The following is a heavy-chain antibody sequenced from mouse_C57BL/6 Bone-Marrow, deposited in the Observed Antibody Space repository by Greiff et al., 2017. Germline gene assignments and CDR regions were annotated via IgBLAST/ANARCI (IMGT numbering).Heavy chain of an antibody. V-gene: IGHV1-52*01. Sequence: QVQLQQPGAELVRPGSSVKLSCKASGYTFTSYWMHWVKQRPIQGLEWIGNIDPSDSETHYNQKFKDKATLTVDKSSSTAYMQLSSLTTEDSAIYYCAREPLVDFDYWGQGTTLTVSS. D-gene: IGHD1-1*02. CDR3: AREPLVDFDY. CDR2: IDPSDSET. J-gene: IGHJ2*01. CDR1: GYTFTSYW.